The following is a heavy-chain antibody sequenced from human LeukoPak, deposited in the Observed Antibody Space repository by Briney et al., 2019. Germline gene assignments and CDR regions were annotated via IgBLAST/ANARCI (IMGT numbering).Heavy chain of an antibody. J-gene: IGHJ4*02. Sequence: ESGPTLVNPTQTLTLTCTFSGLSLTSSGVGVGWIRQPPGKALEWLALLFWDDDKRYSPSLKSRLTIANDTYKNQVVLTLTHMDAVDTAKYYCVHRDYYDSRGYLKWGEGTLVTVFS. V-gene: IGHV2-5*02. D-gene: IGHD3-22*01. CDR2: LFWDDDK. CDR1: GLSLTSSGVG. CDR3: VHRDYYDSRGYLK.